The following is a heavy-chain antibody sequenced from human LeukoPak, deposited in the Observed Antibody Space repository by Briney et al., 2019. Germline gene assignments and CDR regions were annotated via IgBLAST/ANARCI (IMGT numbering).Heavy chain of an antibody. CDR3: ATAGNSITMVRGVIPNLDY. CDR2: MNPNSGNT. J-gene: IGHJ4*02. V-gene: IGHV1-8*03. CDR1: GYTFTSYD. D-gene: IGHD3-10*01. Sequence: GASVKVSCKASGYTFTSYDINWVRQATGQGLEWMGWMNPNSGNTGYAQKFQGRVTITRNTSISTAYMKLSSLRSEDTAVYYCATAGNSITMVRGVIPNLDYWGQGTLVTVSS.